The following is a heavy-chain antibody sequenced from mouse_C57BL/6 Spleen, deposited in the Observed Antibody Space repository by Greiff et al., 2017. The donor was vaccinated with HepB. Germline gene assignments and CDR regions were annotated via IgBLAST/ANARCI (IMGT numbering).Heavy chain of an antibody. CDR3: ARDDYGSSHLAY. CDR1: GFNIKDYY. Sequence: VQLKQSGAELVKPGASVKLSCTASGFNIKDYYMHWVKQRTEQGLEWIGRIDPEDGETKYAPKFQGKATITADTSSNTAYLQLSSLTSEDTAVYYCARDDYGSSHLAYWGQGTLVTVSA. V-gene: IGHV14-2*01. CDR2: IDPEDGET. J-gene: IGHJ3*01. D-gene: IGHD1-1*01.